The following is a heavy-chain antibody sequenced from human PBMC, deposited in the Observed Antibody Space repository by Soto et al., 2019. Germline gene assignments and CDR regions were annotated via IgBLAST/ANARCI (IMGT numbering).Heavy chain of an antibody. J-gene: IGHJ4*02. D-gene: IGHD2-15*01. CDR2: INPNSGGT. V-gene: IGHV1-2*04. CDR3: ARGYCSGGSCYPTFDY. CDR1: GYTFTGYY. Sequence: ASVKVSCKASGYTFTGYYMHWVRQAPGQGLEWMGWINPNSGGTNYAQKFQGWVTMTRDTSISTAYIELSRLRSDDTAVYYCARGYCSGGSCYPTFDYWGQGTLVTVSS.